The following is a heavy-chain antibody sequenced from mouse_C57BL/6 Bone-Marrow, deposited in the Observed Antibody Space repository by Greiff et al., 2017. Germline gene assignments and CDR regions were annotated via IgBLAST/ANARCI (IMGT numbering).Heavy chain of an antibody. V-gene: IGHV10-1*01. CDR2: ISSKSNNYAT. Sequence: EVKLVESGGGLVQPKGSLKLSCAASGFSFNTYAMNWVRQAPGTGLEWVARISSKSNNYATYYADSVKDSFTISRDDSKSMLYLQMNNLNTEDTAMYYCVRQRPLSMDYWGQGTSVTVSS. J-gene: IGHJ4*01. D-gene: IGHD2-12*01. CDR3: VRQRPLSMDY. CDR1: GFSFNTYA.